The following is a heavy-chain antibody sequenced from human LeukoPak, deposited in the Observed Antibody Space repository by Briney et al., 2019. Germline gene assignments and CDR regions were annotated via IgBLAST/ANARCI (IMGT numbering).Heavy chain of an antibody. J-gene: IGHJ6*02. V-gene: IGHV1-2*02. CDR3: ARLLTFFGDYAMVV. Sequence: ASVKVSCKASGYAFTGYYIHWVRQAPGQVLEWMGWMNPNSGGKNYAQQFQGRVTMTRDTSIGTAYMELSSLRSDDTAVYYCARLLTFFGDYAMVVWGQGTTVTVSS. D-gene: IGHD3-3*01. CDR2: MNPNSGGK. CDR1: GYAFTGYY.